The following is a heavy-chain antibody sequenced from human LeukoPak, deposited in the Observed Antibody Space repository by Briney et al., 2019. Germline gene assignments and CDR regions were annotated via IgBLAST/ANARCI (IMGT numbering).Heavy chain of an antibody. J-gene: IGHJ3*01. V-gene: IGHV4-59*11. CDR2: VSYTGRT. D-gene: IGHD3-22*01. Sequence: SETLSLTCTVSGGSLIGQYWSWIRQPPGRRLEWIGYVSYTGRTKYNPSLQSRVTISIDTSKSQFSLNLTSLTAADTAVYSCARLLDNDTSVDADTFYVCGQGTTVIVSS. CDR3: ARLLDNDTSVDADTFYV. CDR1: GGSLIGQY.